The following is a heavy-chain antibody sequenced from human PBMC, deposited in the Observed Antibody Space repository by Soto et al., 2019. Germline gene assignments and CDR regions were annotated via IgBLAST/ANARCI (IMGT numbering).Heavy chain of an antibody. CDR1: GFTFSSYW. V-gene: IGHV3-74*03. CDR3: SSGSGSHYYYHAMDV. Sequence: PGGSLRLSCAASGFTFSSYWMHWVRQAPGKGLEWLTRINGEGSYTTYADSVKGRFTISRDNAKNTLYLQLSSLGAEDTAIYYCSSGSGSHYYYHAMDVSGPGTPVTLFS. J-gene: IGHJ6*02. CDR2: INGEGSYT.